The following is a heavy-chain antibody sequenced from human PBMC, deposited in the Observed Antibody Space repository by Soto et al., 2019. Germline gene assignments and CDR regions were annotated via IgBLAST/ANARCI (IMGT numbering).Heavy chain of an antibody. CDR1: GGSVSSSSYY. CDR2: VYCSGST. D-gene: IGHD3-9*01. V-gene: IGHV4-39*01. CDR3: GCLEGLATISYYFDY. Sequence: PSETLSLTCTVSGGSVSSSSYYWGWVRQPPGKGLEWIGSVYCSGSTYYNPSLESRVTISVDKSKNQFSLKLMSLSAADTAVYYCGCLEGLATISYYFDYWGQGALVTVSS. J-gene: IGHJ4*02.